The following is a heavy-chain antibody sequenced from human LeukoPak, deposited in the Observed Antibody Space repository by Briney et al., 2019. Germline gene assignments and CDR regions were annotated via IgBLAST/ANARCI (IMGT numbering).Heavy chain of an antibody. V-gene: IGHV4-59*08. CDR1: GGSISSYY. Sequence: SETLSLTCTVSGGSISSYYWSWIRQPPGKGLEWIGYIYYSGSTNYNPSLKSRVTISVDTSKNQFSLKLSSVTAADTAVYYCAKYTGTYFDYWGQGTLVTVSS. J-gene: IGHJ4*02. CDR3: AKYTGTYFDY. D-gene: IGHD7-27*01. CDR2: IYYSGST.